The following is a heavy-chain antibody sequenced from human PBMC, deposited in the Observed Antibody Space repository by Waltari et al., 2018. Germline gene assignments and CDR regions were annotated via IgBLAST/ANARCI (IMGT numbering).Heavy chain of an antibody. CDR1: GYSINSDYY. V-gene: IGHV4-38-2*02. CDR3: ASEYFYGSGFYMDV. D-gene: IGHD3-10*01. Sequence: QVQLQESGPGLVKPSETLSLTCTVSGYSINSDYYWGWIRQSPWKGLEWIGSVHRGGNDNYNPSLKSRLTISLDMSKNHFTLKLTSVTAADTAVYYCASEYFYGSGFYMDVWGKGTTVTISS. J-gene: IGHJ6*03. CDR2: VHRGGND.